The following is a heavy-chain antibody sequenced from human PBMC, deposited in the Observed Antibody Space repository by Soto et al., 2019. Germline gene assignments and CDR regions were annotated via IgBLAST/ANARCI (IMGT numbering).Heavy chain of an antibody. V-gene: IGHV4-59*11. J-gene: IGHJ4*02. CDR1: GGSISNHY. CDR3: ARYPRLDC. Sequence: SETLSLTCTVSGGSISNHYWSWIRQPPGKGLEWIGYIYYNGNTNYNPSLRSRVTISVDTSKNQFSLKLSSVTAADTAVYFCARYPRLDCWGQGTRVTVSS. CDR2: IYYNGNT.